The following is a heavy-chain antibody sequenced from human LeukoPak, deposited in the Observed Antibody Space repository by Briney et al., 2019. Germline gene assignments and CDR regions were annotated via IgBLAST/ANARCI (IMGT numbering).Heavy chain of an antibody. D-gene: IGHD4-17*01. Sequence: SETLSLTCTVSGGSISSSSYYWGWIRQPPGQGLEWIGSIYYSGSTYYNPSLKSRVTISVDTSKNQFSLKLSSVTAADTAVYYCARSTVTCFDYWGQGTLVTVSS. CDR3: ARSTVTCFDY. J-gene: IGHJ4*02. CDR1: GGSISSSSYY. V-gene: IGHV4-39*01. CDR2: IYYSGST.